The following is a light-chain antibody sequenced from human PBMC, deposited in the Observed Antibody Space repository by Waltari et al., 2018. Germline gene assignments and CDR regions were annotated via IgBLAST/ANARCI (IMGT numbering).Light chain of an antibody. CDR1: TNDLGSSNY. Sequence: SALTQPRSVSGSPGQSVPISCTGTTNDLGSSNYFSWYQQHPGKAPKLIILDVTKRPSGVPDRLSGSKSGNTASLTISGLRAEDEAEYYCCSYAGSYTWVFGGGTKLTVV. J-gene: IGLJ3*02. CDR3: CSYAGSYTWV. CDR2: DVT. V-gene: IGLV2-11*01.